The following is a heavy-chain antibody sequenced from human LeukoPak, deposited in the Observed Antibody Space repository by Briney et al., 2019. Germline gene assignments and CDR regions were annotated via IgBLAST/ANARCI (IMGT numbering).Heavy chain of an antibody. D-gene: IGHD5-24*01. CDR2: INSDGGST. CDR1: GFAFSSYW. CDR3: ARGAPRDGYKILPTGPLDY. V-gene: IGHV3-74*01. Sequence: PGGSLRLSCVASGFAFSSYWMHWVRQAPGKGLVWVSRINSDGGSTNYADSVKGRFTISRDNAKNTLYLQMNSLRAEDTAVYYCARGAPRDGYKILPTGPLDYWGQGTLVTVSS. J-gene: IGHJ4*02.